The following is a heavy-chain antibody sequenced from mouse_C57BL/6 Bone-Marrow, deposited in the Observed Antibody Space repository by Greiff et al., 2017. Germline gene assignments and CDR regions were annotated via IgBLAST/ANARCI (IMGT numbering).Heavy chain of an antibody. CDR1: GFTFTSYT. D-gene: IGHD1-1*01. Sequence: EVQLMESGAGLVKPGGSLKLSCAASGFTFTSYTMSWVRQTPGKRLQWVAAIGGGGSNTYYPYSVKGRFTNSRDNDKNMLYLQMSSLRSEYTALYYCSRQVTTVLATKYFDVGGTGTTVTVSS. CDR3: SRQVTTVLATKYFDV. J-gene: IGHJ1*03. CDR2: IGGGGSNT. V-gene: IGHV5-9*01.